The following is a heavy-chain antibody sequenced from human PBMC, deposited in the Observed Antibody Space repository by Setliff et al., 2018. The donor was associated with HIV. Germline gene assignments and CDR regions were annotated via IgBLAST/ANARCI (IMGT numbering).Heavy chain of an antibody. D-gene: IGHD3-16*01. CDR2: ISYDGNEK. CDR1: GFTFSNYG. V-gene: IGHV3-30*18. CDR3: AKGVKWLDP. Sequence: PGGSLRLSCAASGFTFSNYGMHWIRQAPGKGPEWVAVISYDGNEKYYADFVKGRFTISRDNSKNTLYLQMHSLRVEDTAAYYCAKGVKWLDPWGQGILVTVSS. J-gene: IGHJ5*02.